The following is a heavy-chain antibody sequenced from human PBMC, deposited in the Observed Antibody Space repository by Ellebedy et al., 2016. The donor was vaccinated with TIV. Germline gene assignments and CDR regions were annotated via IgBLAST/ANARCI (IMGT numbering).Heavy chain of an antibody. Sequence: GGSLRLSCAASGFIFSDYYMSWIRQAPGKGLEWVAVISYDGSNKYYADSVKGRFTISRDNSKNTLYLQMNTLRAEDTAVYYCARDLMVYAIRLAPLDYWGQGTLVTVSS. D-gene: IGHD2-8*01. CDR3: ARDLMVYAIRLAPLDY. V-gene: IGHV3-30*03. J-gene: IGHJ4*02. CDR2: ISYDGSNK. CDR1: GFIFSDYY.